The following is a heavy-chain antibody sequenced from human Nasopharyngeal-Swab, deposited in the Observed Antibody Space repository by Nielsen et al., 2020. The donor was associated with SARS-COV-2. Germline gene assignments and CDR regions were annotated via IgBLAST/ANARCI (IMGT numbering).Heavy chain of an antibody. CDR1: GFTFSDSW. CDR2: INSDGSRT. J-gene: IGHJ4*02. Sequence: GGSLRLSCEVSGFTFSDSWMHWVRQAPGKGLVWVSRINSDGSRTGYADAVKGRFTISRDNSKNTIYLQMNSLRAKDTAVYFCARDFDKTGDWGQGTLVTVSS. V-gene: IGHV3-74*01. CDR3: ARDFDKTGD. D-gene: IGHD7-27*01.